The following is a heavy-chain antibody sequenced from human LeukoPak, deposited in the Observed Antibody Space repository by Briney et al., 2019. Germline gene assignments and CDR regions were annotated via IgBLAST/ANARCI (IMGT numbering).Heavy chain of an antibody. J-gene: IGHJ4*02. D-gene: IGHD2-21*02. Sequence: PGGSLRLSCAASGFTFSSYAMSWVRQAPGKGLEWVSFIYTTGRTHDSDSVKGRFTISRDSSKNTLYLQMNSLRAEDTAVYYCARDSLYCGGDCYGHWGQGTLVTVSS. CDR3: ARDSLYCGGDCYGH. V-gene: IGHV3-53*01. CDR2: IYTTGRT. CDR1: GFTFSSYA.